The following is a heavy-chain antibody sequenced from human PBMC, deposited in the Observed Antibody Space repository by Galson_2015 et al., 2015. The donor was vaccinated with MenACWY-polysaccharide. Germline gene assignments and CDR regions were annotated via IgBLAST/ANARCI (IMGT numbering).Heavy chain of an antibody. CDR1: GVTFDDYA. D-gene: IGHD3-3*01. CDR2: ISGDGGST. Sequence: SLRLSCAASGVTFDDYAMHWVRQAPGKGLEWVSLISGDGGSTYYADSVKGRFTISRDNSKNSLYLQMNSLRTEDTALYYCAKDILGALTYYDFWSGSMDVWVQGTTVTVSS. V-gene: IGHV3-43*02. CDR3: AKDILGALTYYDFWSGSMDV. J-gene: IGHJ6*02.